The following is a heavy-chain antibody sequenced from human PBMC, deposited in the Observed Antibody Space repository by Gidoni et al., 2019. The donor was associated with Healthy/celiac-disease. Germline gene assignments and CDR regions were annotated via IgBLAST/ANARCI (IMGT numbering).Heavy chain of an antibody. CDR3: ASALGYCSSTSCYPFDY. J-gene: IGHJ4*02. Sequence: QLQLQESGPGLVKPSDTLSLTCTVSGGSILSCSYYCGWIRQPPGKGLEWIGSINYSGSTYYNPSRKSRVTISVDTSKNQFSLKLSSVTAADTAVYYCASALGYCSSTSCYPFDYWGQGTLVTVSS. CDR2: INYSGST. CDR1: GGSILSCSYY. V-gene: IGHV4-39*01. D-gene: IGHD2-2*01.